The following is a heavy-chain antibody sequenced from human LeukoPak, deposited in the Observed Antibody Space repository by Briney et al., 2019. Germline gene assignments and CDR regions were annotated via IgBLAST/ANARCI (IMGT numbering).Heavy chain of an antibody. Sequence: ASVKVSCKASGYTFTSYGISWVRQALGQGLEWMGWISAYNGNTNYAQKLQGRVTMTTDTSTSTAHMELRSLRSDDTAVYYCARDSIGGLELLLNYYYYYMDVWGKGTTVTVSS. CDR3: ARDSIGGLELLLNYYYYYMDV. V-gene: IGHV1-18*01. J-gene: IGHJ6*03. CDR1: GYTFTSYG. CDR2: ISAYNGNT. D-gene: IGHD1-26*01.